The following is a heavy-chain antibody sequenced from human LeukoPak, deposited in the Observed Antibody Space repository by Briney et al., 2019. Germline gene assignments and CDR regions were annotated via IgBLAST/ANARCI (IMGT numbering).Heavy chain of an antibody. Sequence: ASVKVSCMVSGYTLAELSMHWVRQAAGKGIEWMGGFDPVVGETIYAQKFQGVVTMTEDTSTDTAYMELSSMRSEDTAVYYCAAGYCSSTSCYAPHHDAFDIWGQGTMVTVSS. CDR2: FDPVVGET. J-gene: IGHJ3*02. CDR3: AAGYCSSTSCYAPHHDAFDI. CDR1: GYTLAELS. D-gene: IGHD2-2*01. V-gene: IGHV1-24*01.